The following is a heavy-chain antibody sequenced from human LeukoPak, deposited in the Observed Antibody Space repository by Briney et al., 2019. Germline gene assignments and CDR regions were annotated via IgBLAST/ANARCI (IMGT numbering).Heavy chain of an antibody. V-gene: IGHV3-23*01. Sequence: ASVKVSCKASGGTFSSYAMSWVRQAPGKGLEWVSAISGSGGSTYYADSVKGRFTISRDNSKNTLYLQMNSLRAEDTAVYYCAKVDGDSYANFDYWGQGTLVTVSS. D-gene: IGHD5-18*01. J-gene: IGHJ4*02. CDR1: GGTFSSYA. CDR3: AKVDGDSYANFDY. CDR2: ISGSGGST.